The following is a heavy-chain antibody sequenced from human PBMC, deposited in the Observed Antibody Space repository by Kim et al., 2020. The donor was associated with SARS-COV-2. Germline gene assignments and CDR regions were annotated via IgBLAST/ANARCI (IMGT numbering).Heavy chain of an antibody. D-gene: IGHD6-19*01. CDR2: ST. Sequence: STYHADSVKGRFTISRDNSKNTLYLQMNSLRAEDTAVYYCAKVEGWYLSYWGQGTLVTVSS. J-gene: IGHJ4*02. V-gene: IGHV3-23*01. CDR3: AKVEGWYLSY.